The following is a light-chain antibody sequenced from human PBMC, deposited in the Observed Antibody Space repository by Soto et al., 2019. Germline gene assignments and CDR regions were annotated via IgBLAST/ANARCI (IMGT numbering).Light chain of an antibody. Sequence: EIVLTQSPATLSLSPGERATLSCRASQSVTSDLVWYQQKPGQAPRVLIYAASNRATGIPARFTGSGSGTDFTLTISSLEPEDFAVYYCQHRNNWPLTFGGGTMVAMK. CDR3: QHRNNWPLT. CDR1: QSVTSD. CDR2: AAS. J-gene: IGKJ4*01. V-gene: IGKV3-11*01.